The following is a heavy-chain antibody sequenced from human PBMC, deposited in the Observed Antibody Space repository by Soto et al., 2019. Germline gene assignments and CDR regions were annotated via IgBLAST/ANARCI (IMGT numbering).Heavy chain of an antibody. D-gene: IGHD3-22*01. V-gene: IGHV3-23*01. J-gene: IGHJ4*02. CDR3: ARGRSYDSSGYQPYYFDY. CDR2: NSRTGTST. CDR1: GFTFSSYA. Sequence: GGSLRLSCAASGFTFSSYAMSWVRQAPEKELEKVSANSRTGTSTYYADTVKGRFTISRDNSKNSLYLQMNSLRSDDTAVYYCARGRSYDSSGYQPYYFDYWGQGTLVTVSS.